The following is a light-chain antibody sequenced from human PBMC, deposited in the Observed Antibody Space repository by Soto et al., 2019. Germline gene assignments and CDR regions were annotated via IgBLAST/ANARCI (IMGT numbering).Light chain of an antibody. J-gene: IGLJ2*01. CDR3: VLLYGGAWV. V-gene: IGLV7-43*01. CDR2: RTS. CDR1: TGAVTSDYY. Sequence: QTVVTQEPSLTVSPGGTVTLTCALTTGAVTSDYYPNWFQRKPGQALRTLIYRTSNKHSWTPARFSGSLLGGKAALTLSGVQPEDEADYYCVLLYGGAWVFGGGTKLTVL.